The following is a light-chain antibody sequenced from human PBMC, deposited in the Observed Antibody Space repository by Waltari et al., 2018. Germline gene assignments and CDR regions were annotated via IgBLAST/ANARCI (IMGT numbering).Light chain of an antibody. Sequence: QSVLTQTPSVSEAPRQRGTISCSGSSSNIGNNAVNWYQQVPGKAPKLLVFADDLLPSGVSDRFSGSKSGTSASLAISGLRSEDEGVYFCAAWDDSLKGVLFGGGTKLTVL. CDR1: SSNIGNNA. J-gene: IGLJ2*01. V-gene: IGLV1-36*01. CDR3: AAWDDSLKGVL. CDR2: ADD.